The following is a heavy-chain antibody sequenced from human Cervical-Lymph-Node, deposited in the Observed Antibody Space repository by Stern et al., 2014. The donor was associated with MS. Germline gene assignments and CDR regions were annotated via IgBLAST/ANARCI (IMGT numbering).Heavy chain of an antibody. Sequence: VQLVESGGGVKQPGASVKVSCKASGYPFTTYGMNWVRQAPGQGFEWVGIIKPSGGTTTYAQKFQGRVTMTRDTSTSTVYMELRSLTSEDTAVYYCVRDYFDTSTYITRPDYWGQGTLVTVSS. CDR1: GYPFTTYG. CDR3: VRDYFDTSTYITRPDY. V-gene: IGHV1-46*01. CDR2: IKPSGGTT. J-gene: IGHJ4*02. D-gene: IGHD3-22*01.